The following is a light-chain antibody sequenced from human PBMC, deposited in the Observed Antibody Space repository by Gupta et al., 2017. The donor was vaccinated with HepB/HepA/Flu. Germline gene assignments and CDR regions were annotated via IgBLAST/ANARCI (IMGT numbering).Light chain of an antibody. Sequence: DIQLTQSPSFLSASVVDRVIITCRASPGIRNHLAWFQQIPGKAPKLLIFDASTLQSGVPSRFSGTGFGTEFTLTISSLQPEDFATYYCHHIDHFPLTFGGGTKVAI. CDR2: DAS. V-gene: IGKV1-9*01. J-gene: IGKJ4*01. CDR1: PGIRNH. CDR3: HHIDHFPLT.